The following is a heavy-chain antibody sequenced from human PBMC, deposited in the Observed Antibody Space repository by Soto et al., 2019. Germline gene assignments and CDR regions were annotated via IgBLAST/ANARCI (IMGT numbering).Heavy chain of an antibody. CDR2: SQSGGPT. Sequence: EVQLVESGGGLVQPGGSLRLSCAASGFTVSSKYMSWVRQAPGKGLEWVSLSQSGGPTYYADSVKGRFTISRDTSENTGHRQMDSLRAEDTAVYYCARDEGLCEGGRCYGAPWAVWGKGTTVTASS. J-gene: IGHJ6*04. D-gene: IGHD2-15*01. V-gene: IGHV3-66*01. CDR1: GFTVSSKY. CDR3: ARDEGLCEGGRCYGAPWAV.